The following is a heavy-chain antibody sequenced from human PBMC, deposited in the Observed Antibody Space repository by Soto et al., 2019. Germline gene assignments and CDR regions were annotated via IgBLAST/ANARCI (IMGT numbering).Heavy chain of an antibody. D-gene: IGHD2-21*02. CDR3: ARDLWGYFGTDCYPLDV. V-gene: IGHV3-23*01. CDR1: GFTFSSYA. J-gene: IGHJ6*02. Sequence: GGSLRLSCAASGFTFSSYAMSWVRQAPGKGLEWVSAISGSGGSTYYADSVKGRFTISRDNSKNTLYLQMNSLRAEDTAVYYCARDLWGYFGTDCYPLDVWGQGTTVTVSS. CDR2: ISGSGGST.